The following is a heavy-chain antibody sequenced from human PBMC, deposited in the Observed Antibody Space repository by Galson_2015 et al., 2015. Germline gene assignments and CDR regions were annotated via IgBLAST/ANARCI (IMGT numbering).Heavy chain of an antibody. Sequence: SLRLSCAASGFTFSSYSMNWVRQAPGKGLEWVSSISSSSSYIYYADSVKGRFTISRDNAKNSLYLQMNSLRAEDTAVYYCARDSKSIVRVRRQNWFDPWGQGTLVTVSS. CDR3: ARDSKSIVRVRRQNWFDP. V-gene: IGHV3-21*01. J-gene: IGHJ5*02. CDR1: GFTFSSYS. D-gene: IGHD3-16*02. CDR2: ISSSSSYI.